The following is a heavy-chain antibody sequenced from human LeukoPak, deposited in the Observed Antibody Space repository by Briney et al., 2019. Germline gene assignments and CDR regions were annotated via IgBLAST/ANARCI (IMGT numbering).Heavy chain of an antibody. CDR3: ARDRGSRNILTDYFDY. Sequence: ASVKVSCKTSGYTFTDYFMFWLRQAPGQGLEWVGWINPNSGATHYAQRFQGRVTMTRDTSISTAYMELSRLISDDTALYYCARDRGSRNILTDYFDYWGQGTLVTVSS. CDR1: GYTFTDYF. J-gene: IGHJ4*02. CDR2: INPNSGAT. D-gene: IGHD3-9*01. V-gene: IGHV1-2*02.